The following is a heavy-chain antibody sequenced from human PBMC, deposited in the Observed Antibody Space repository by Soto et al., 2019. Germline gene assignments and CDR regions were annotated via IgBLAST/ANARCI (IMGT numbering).Heavy chain of an antibody. D-gene: IGHD3-3*01. J-gene: IGHJ4*02. V-gene: IGHV4-59*01. Sequence: SETLSLTCAVSGGSISSYYWSWIRQPPGKGLEWIGYIYYSGSTNYNPSLKSRVTISVDTSKNQFSLKLSSVTAADTAVYYCARVRFLEWYFDYWGQGTLVTVSS. CDR2: IYYSGST. CDR3: ARVRFLEWYFDY. CDR1: GGSISSYY.